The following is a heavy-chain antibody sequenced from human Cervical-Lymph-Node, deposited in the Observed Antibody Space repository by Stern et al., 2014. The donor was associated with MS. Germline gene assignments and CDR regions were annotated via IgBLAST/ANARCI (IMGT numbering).Heavy chain of an antibody. CDR2: IFPGGSDI. CDR3: ARQRYFDY. CDR1: GYTFTSYW. J-gene: IGHJ4*02. Sequence: VQLVESGPEVKRPGESLKISCQASGYTFTSYWIGWVRQMPGKGLEWTAIIFPGGSDIRYSPSFQGQVPISADNSSSPAYLQWNNLKASDTAIYYCARQRYFDYWGQGTLVTVSS. V-gene: IGHV5-51*01.